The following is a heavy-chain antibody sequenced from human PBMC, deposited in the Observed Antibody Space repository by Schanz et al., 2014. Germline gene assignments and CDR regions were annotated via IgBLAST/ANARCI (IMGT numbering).Heavy chain of an antibody. CDR1: GYSFNLFG. CDR2: ISGYNGKT. D-gene: IGHD2-2*01. Sequence: QVQLVQSGAEVKKLGASVMLSCKTSGYSFNLFGVSWVRQAPGQGLECMGWISGYNGKTIYLDNREDRTSMPTDPATSTAYMELRNLRSADTAVYYCARDGNQPLDAWGQGTLVTVSS. V-gene: IGHV1-18*04. J-gene: IGHJ5*02. CDR3: ARDGNQPLDA.